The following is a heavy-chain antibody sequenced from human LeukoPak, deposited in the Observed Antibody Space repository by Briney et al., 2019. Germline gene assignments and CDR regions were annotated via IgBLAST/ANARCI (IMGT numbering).Heavy chain of an antibody. CDR2: ISSSGSSI. D-gene: IGHD3-3*01. J-gene: IGHJ3*02. Sequence: GGSLRLSCAASGFTFSSYEMNWVRQAPGRGLEWVSYISSSGSSIHYTDSVKGRFTISRDNAKNSLYLQMNSLRAEDTAVYYCARDQDFGVVPDAFDIWGQGTMVTVSS. V-gene: IGHV3-48*03. CDR1: GFTFSSYE. CDR3: ARDQDFGVVPDAFDI.